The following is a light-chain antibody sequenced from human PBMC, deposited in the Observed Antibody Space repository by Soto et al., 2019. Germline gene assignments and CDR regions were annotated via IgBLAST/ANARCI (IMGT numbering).Light chain of an antibody. CDR3: HQYNSLLLNP. CDR2: GAS. J-gene: IGKJ5*01. Sequence: EIGMTQSLATLSVSQEERATLSCRASQSVSSNLVWYQQKPGQPPRLLIYGASTRATGIPDRFSGGGSGTEFTLTISSLQSEDFVIYYCHQYNSLLLNPFCQGARLAIK. CDR1: QSVSSN. V-gene: IGKV3-15*01.